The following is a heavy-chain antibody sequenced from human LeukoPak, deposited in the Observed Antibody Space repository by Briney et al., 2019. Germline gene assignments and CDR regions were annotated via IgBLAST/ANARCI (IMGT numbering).Heavy chain of an antibody. V-gene: IGHV3-23*01. J-gene: IGHJ4*02. D-gene: IGHD1-26*01. CDR1: GFTFSSYG. Sequence: GGSLRLSCAAFGFTFSSYGMSWVRQAPGKGLEWVSAIGGSGGRTYYADSVKGRFIITRDNFKNTLYLQMNSLRLEDMAVYYCAKPSGSGVDYWGRGTRVTVSS. CDR2: IGGSGGRT. CDR3: AKPSGSGVDY.